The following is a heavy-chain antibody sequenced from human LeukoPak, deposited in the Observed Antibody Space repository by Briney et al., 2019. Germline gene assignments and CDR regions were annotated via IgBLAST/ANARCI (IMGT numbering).Heavy chain of an antibody. Sequence: GGSLRLSCAASGFTFSSYAMSWVRQAPGKGLEWVSAISGSGGSTYYADSVKGRFTISRGNSKNTLYLQMNSLRAEDTAVYYCAKEGYYYDSSGYAAYFDYWGQGTLVTVSS. CDR2: ISGSGGST. V-gene: IGHV3-23*01. J-gene: IGHJ4*02. CDR3: AKEGYYYDSSGYAAYFDY. D-gene: IGHD3-22*01. CDR1: GFTFSSYA.